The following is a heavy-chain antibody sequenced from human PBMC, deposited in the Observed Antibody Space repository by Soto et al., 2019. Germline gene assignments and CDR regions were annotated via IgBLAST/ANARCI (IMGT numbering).Heavy chain of an antibody. CDR3: ARAGISSASEYFFDY. Sequence: GALRLSCTASGFSFSDHSMTWMRQAPGKGLEWISYISGPSGYTLYADSVKGRFTISRDNSKNSMFMRMNSLRVEDTAVYFCARAGISSASEYFFDYWGPGALVTVSS. J-gene: IGHJ4*02. CDR2: ISGPSGYT. D-gene: IGHD2-15*01. V-gene: IGHV3-11*06. CDR1: GFSFSDHS.